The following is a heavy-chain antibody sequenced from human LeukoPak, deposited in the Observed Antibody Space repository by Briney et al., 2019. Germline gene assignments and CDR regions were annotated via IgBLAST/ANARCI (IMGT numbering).Heavy chain of an antibody. CDR1: GGSISSSNW. CDR2: IYHSGST. V-gene: IGHV4-4*02. Sequence: SETLSLTCAVSGGSISSSNWWSWVRQPPGKGLEWIGEIYHSGSTNYNPSLKSRVTISVDKSKNQFSLKLSSVTTADTAVYYCARAGGVKTAALDLDYWGQGTLVTVSS. CDR3: ARAGGVKTAALDLDY. J-gene: IGHJ4*02. D-gene: IGHD6-25*01.